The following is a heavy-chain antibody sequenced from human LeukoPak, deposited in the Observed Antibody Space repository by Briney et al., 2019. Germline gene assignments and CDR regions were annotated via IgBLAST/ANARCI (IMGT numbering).Heavy chain of an antibody. Sequence: GGSLRLSCAASGFTFSSYAMHWVRQAPGKGLEYAASITYNGGSTSYANSMKGRFTISRDNSKNTLFLQMNSLRAEDTAVYYCAKEPPTLVYYYMDVWGKGTTVTVSS. D-gene: IGHD2-8*02. V-gene: IGHV3-64*01. CDR2: ITYNGGST. CDR3: AKEPPTLVYYYMDV. CDR1: GFTFSSYA. J-gene: IGHJ6*03.